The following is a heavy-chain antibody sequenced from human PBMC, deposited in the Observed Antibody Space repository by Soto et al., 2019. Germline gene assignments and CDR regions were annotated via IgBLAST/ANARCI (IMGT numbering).Heavy chain of an antibody. J-gene: IGHJ4*02. CDR3: AADPYYYASSY. Sequence: GGSLRLSCATSGFTFSDYYMTWIRQAPGKGLEWVSYISHSGTTIHYADSVKGRFTVSRDNAQNSLYPQMDSLRAEDTAVYYCAADPYYYASSYWGQGTLVTVSS. CDR1: GFTFSDYY. V-gene: IGHV3-11*01. D-gene: IGHD3-10*01. CDR2: ISHSGTTI.